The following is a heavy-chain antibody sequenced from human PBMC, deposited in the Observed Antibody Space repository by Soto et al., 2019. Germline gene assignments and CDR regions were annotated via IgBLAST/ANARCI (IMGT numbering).Heavy chain of an antibody. V-gene: IGHV4-61*01. CDR2: ISYSGST. J-gene: IGHJ4*02. Sequence: SETLSLTCTVSGASVISCNYYWSWIRQPPGKGLECIGYISYSGSTNYNPSLKSRVTISIDTSKNQFSLKLSSVTAADTAVYYCARGSGSYYAYWGQGTLVTVSS. CDR3: ARGSGSYYAY. D-gene: IGHD1-26*01. CDR1: GASVISCNYY.